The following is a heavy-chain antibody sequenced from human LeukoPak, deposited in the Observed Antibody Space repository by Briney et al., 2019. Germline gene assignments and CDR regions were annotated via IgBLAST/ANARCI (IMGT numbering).Heavy chain of an antibody. Sequence: GGSLRLSCAASGCTFSSYAMSWVRQAPGKGLEWVSAISGSGGSTYYADSVKGRFTISRDNSKNTLYLQMNSLRAEDTAVYYCAKGNFDWLSGEDYWGQGTLVTVSS. D-gene: IGHD3-9*01. CDR3: AKGNFDWLSGEDY. V-gene: IGHV3-23*01. CDR2: ISGSGGST. J-gene: IGHJ4*02. CDR1: GCTFSSYA.